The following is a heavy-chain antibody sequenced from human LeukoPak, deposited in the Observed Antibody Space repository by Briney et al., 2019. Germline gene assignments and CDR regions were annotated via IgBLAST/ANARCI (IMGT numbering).Heavy chain of an antibody. CDR1: GYTFSSYG. Sequence: ASVKVSCKASGYTFSSYGISWVRQAPGQGLEWMGWISAYNGNTNYRQKLQGRVTMTTDTSTSTAYMDLRSLRSDDTAIYYCARDPPDGSGTYYNDSPDYWGQGTLVTVSS. D-gene: IGHD3-10*01. CDR2: ISAYNGNT. J-gene: IGHJ4*02. V-gene: IGHV1-18*01. CDR3: ARDPPDGSGTYYNDSPDY.